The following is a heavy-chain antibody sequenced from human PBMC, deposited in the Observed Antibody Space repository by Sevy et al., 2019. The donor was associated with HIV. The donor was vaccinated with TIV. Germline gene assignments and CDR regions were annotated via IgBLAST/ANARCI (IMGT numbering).Heavy chain of an antibody. CDR3: ARLDHIWDYGITSYLHPFDI. V-gene: IGHV6-1*01. D-gene: IGHD4-17*01. Sequence: QSQTLSLTCAISGDSVSSNTAAWNWIRQSPSRGLEWLGRTYYRSRWLYEYAVSVKSRITINADTSKNQFSLHLNSVSPEDTAIYYCARLDHIWDYGITSYLHPFDIWGQGTMVTVSS. J-gene: IGHJ3*02. CDR2: TYYRSRWLY. CDR1: GDSVSSNTAA.